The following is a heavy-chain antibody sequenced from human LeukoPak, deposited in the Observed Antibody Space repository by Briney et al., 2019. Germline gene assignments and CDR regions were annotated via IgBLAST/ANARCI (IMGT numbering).Heavy chain of an antibody. D-gene: IGHD5-12*01. V-gene: IGHV4-61*02. CDR3: ARVVTVGYMYYFDY. J-gene: IGHJ4*02. Sequence: SQTLSLTCTVSGGSITSSGYYWSWIRQPAGSGLEWIGRTYSNGNTKYIPSLKTRVAISVDTSKNEFSLKLSSVTARDTAVYYCARVVTVGYMYYFDYWGQGTLVTVSS. CDR1: GGSITSSGYY. CDR2: TYSNGNT.